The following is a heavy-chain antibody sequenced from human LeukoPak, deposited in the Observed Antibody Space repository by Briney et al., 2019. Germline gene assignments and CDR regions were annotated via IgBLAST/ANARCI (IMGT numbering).Heavy chain of an antibody. D-gene: IGHD4-23*01. CDR2: IKSITDGGTT. CDR3: TTGPAGGIDDY. CDR1: GFTFSDAW. J-gene: IGHJ4*02. Sequence: GGSLRLSCAASGFTFSDAWMSWVRQAPGKGLEGVGRIKSITDGGTTDYAAPVKGRFTISRDDSKTTLYLQMNSLKTEDTAVYYCTTGPAGGIDDYWGQGTLVTVSS. V-gene: IGHV3-15*01.